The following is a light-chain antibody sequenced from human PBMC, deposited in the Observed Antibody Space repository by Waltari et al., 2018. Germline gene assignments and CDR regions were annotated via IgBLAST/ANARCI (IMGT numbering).Light chain of an antibody. V-gene: IGKV3-20*01. CDR1: QSVSSNY. CDR2: GAS. CDR3: QQYGSSPLT. Sequence: VVLTQSPGTLSLSLGERVTLSCRASQSVSSNYLAWYQQTPGQAPRRLIYGASSRATGIPNRFSGSGSGTDFTLTISRLEPEDFAVYYCQQYGSSPLTFGQGTKVEIK. J-gene: IGKJ1*01.